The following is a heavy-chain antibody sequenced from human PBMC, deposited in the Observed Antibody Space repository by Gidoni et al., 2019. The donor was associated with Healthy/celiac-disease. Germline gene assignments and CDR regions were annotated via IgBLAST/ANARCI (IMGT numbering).Heavy chain of an antibody. Sequence: QVQLQESGPGLVKPSETLSLTCTVSGGSISSYYWSWIRQPPGKGLEWIGYIYYSGSTNYNPSLKSRVTISVDTSKNQFSLKLSSVTAADTAVYYCARSVGATNPIDYWGQGTLVTVSS. D-gene: IGHD1-26*01. CDR3: ARSVGATNPIDY. CDR2: IYYSGST. V-gene: IGHV4-59*08. CDR1: GGSISSYY. J-gene: IGHJ4*02.